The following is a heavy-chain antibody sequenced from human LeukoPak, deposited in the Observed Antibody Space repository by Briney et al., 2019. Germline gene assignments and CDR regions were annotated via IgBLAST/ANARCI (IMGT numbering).Heavy chain of an antibody. CDR3: ARRLRYFDWSLYDLDWFDP. V-gene: IGHV3-7*03. J-gene: IGHJ5*02. D-gene: IGHD3-9*01. CDR1: GFTFSSYW. Sequence: GGSLRLSCAASGFTFSSYWMSWVRQAPGKGLEWVANIKQDGSEKYYVDSVKGRFTISRDNAKNSLYLQMNSLRAEDTAVYYRARRLRYFDWSLYDLDWFDPWGQGTLVTVSS. CDR2: IKQDGSEK.